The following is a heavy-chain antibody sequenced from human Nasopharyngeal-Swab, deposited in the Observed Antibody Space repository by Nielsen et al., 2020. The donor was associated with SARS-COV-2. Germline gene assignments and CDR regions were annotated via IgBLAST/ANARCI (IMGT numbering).Heavy chain of an antibody. D-gene: IGHD6-13*01. J-gene: IGHJ4*02. CDR2: IKQDGSEK. CDR1: GFTFSSYW. Sequence: GESLKISCAASGFTFSSYWMSWVRQAPGKGLEWVANIKQDGSEKYYVDSVKGRFTISRDNAKNSLYLQMNSLRAEDTAVYYCARLGGSSWYFDYWGQGTLVTVPS. V-gene: IGHV3-7*04. CDR3: ARLGGSSWYFDY.